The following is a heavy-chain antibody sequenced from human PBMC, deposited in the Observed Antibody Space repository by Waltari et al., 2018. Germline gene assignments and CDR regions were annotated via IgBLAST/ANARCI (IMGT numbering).Heavy chain of an antibody. CDR1: GGSFSGYY. Sequence: QVQLQQWGAGLLKPSETLSLTCAVYGGSFSGYYWSWTRQPTGKGLEWMGELNHSGSTNYNPSLKSRVTISVDTSKNQFSLKLSSVTAADTAGYYCARGITGTTEEVYWGQGTLVTVSS. CDR3: ARGITGTTEEVY. J-gene: IGHJ4*02. D-gene: IGHD1-7*01. V-gene: IGHV4-34*01. CDR2: LNHSGST.